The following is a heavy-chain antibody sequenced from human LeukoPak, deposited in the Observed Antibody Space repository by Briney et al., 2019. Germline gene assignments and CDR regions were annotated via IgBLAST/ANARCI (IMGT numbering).Heavy chain of an antibody. CDR3: ASGPPIRVPDY. D-gene: IGHD3-10*01. CDR2: ISGSGSDI. Sequence: GGSLRLSCAASGFTFSDKYMSWIRQAPGRGLEWLSYISGSGSDINYADSVKGRFAISRDNAKNSLYLQLNSLRAGDTAVYYCASGPPIRVPDYWGQGTLVTVSS. V-gene: IGHV3-11*04. CDR1: GFTFSDKY. J-gene: IGHJ4*02.